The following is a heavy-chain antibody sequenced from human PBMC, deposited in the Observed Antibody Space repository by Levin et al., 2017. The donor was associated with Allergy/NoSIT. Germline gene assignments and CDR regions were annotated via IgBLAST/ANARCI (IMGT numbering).Heavy chain of an antibody. Sequence: GESLKISCAASGFTFSSYGMHWVRQAPGKGLEWVAVIWYDGSNKYYADSVKGRFTISRDNSKNTLYLQMNSLRAEDTAVYYCARDLTLFSGSGVDYWGQGTLVTVSS. J-gene: IGHJ4*02. V-gene: IGHV3-33*01. D-gene: IGHD3-10*01. CDR3: ARDLTLFSGSGVDY. CDR1: GFTFSSYG. CDR2: IWYDGSNK.